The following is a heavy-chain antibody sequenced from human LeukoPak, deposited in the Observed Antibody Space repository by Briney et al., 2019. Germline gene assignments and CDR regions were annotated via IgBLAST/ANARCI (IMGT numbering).Heavy chain of an antibody. J-gene: IGHJ4*02. V-gene: IGHV3-11*01. Sequence: GGSLRLSCAASGFTFSDYYMSWIRQAPGKGLEWVSYISSSGSTVYYADSVKGRFTISRDNAKNSLYLQMNSLRAEDTAVYYCARDQVDTAMVRDPFDYWGQGTLVTVSS. CDR2: ISSSGSTV. CDR3: ARDQVDTAMVRDPFDY. D-gene: IGHD5-18*01. CDR1: GFTFSDYY.